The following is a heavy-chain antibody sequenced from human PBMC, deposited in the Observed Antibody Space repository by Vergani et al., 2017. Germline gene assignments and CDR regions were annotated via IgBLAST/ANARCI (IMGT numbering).Heavy chain of an antibody. J-gene: IGHJ6*02. CDR1: GFTFNHYA. Sequence: EVQLLESGGDLVQPGGSLRLSCAASGFTFNHYAMNWVRQAPGKGLEWVSGISGSGGSTYYAGSVKGRFTISRDSSKNTLYLQMNSLSAGDTAVYYCAKANPRNSDYDDLYYYHAMDVWGQGTTVTVSS. V-gene: IGHV3-23*01. D-gene: IGHD5-12*01. CDR2: ISGSGGST. CDR3: AKANPRNSDYDDLYYYHAMDV.